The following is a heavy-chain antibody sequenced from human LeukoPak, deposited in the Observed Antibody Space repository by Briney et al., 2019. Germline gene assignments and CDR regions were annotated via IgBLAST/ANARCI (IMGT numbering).Heavy chain of an antibody. V-gene: IGHV3-15*01. Sequence: GGSLRLSCAASGFTFSNAWMSWVRQAPGKGLEWVGRIKSKTDGGTTDYAAPVKGRFTISRDDSKNTLYLQMNSLKTEDTAVYYCTTTPPTYYDILTGYPKLYFDYWGQGTLVTVSS. CDR1: GFTFSNAW. D-gene: IGHD3-9*01. CDR3: TTTPPTYYDILTGYPKLYFDY. J-gene: IGHJ4*02. CDR2: IKSKTDGGTT.